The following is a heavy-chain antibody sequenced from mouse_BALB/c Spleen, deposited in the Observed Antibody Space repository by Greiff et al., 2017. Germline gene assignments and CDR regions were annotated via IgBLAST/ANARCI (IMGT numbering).Heavy chain of an antibody. D-gene: IGHD3-1*01. V-gene: IGHV5-17*02. CDR1: GFTFSSFG. CDR3: ARGGQLGLQIFFAY. Sequence: EVKLVESGGGLVQPGGSRKLSCAASGFTFSSFGMHWVRQAPEKGLEWVAYISSGSSTIYYADTVKGRFTISRDNPKNTLFLQMTSLRSEDTAMYYCARGGQLGLQIFFAYWGQGTLVTVSA. J-gene: IGHJ3*01. CDR2: ISSGSSTI.